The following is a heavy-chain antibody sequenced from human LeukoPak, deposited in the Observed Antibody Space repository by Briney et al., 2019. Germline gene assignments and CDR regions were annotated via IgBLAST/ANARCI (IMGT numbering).Heavy chain of an antibody. J-gene: IGHJ5*02. CDR3: ARRLPWTRNWFDP. V-gene: IGHV4-61*02. CDR2: IYTSGST. CDR1: GGSISSGSYY. Sequence: QTLSLTCTVSGGSISSGSYYWSWIRQPAGKGLVWIGRIYTSGSTNYNPSLKSRVTISVDTSKNQFSLKLSSVTAADTAVYYCARRLPWTRNWFDPWGQGTLVTVSS. D-gene: IGHD3/OR15-3a*01.